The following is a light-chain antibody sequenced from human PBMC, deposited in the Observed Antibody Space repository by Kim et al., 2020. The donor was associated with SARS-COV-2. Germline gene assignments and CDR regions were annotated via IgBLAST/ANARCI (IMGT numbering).Light chain of an antibody. CDR1: LTVSGTY. CDR2: SAS. CDR3: QQFGRSPWT. Sequence: EIVLTQSPGTLSVSPGERVTLSCRASLTVSGTYLAWYQQKPGQPPRLLIYSASNRATSIPDRFSGSGSGTDFTLTINRLEPEDFALYYCQQFGRSPWTFGQGTKVDIK. J-gene: IGKJ1*01. V-gene: IGKV3-20*01.